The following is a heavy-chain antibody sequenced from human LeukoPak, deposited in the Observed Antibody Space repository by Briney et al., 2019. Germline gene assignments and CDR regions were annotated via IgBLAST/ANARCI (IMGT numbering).Heavy chain of an antibody. D-gene: IGHD3-22*01. V-gene: IGHV4-31*03. CDR1: GGSISSGGYY. J-gene: IGHJ4*02. Sequence: SETLSLTCTVSGGSISSGGYYWSWIRQHPGKGLEWIGYIYYSGSTYYNPSLKSRVTISVDTSKNQFSLKLSSVTAADTAVYYCARDVSDYYDSSYYFDYWGQGTLVTVSS. CDR2: IYYSGST. CDR3: ARDVSDYYDSSYYFDY.